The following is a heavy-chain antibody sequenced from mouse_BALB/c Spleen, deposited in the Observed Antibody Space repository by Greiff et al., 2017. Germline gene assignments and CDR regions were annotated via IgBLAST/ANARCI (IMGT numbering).Heavy chain of an antibody. D-gene: IGHD4-1*01. Sequence: EVKLMESGPDLVKPSQSLSLTCTVTGYSITRGYSWPWIRQFPGNKLEWMGYIHYSGSTNYNPSLKSRISIALVTSKNQFFLQLNSVTTEDTATYYCARSSWDYAMDYWGQGTSVTVSS. CDR2: IHYSGST. J-gene: IGHJ4*01. V-gene: IGHV3-1*02. CDR3: ARSSWDYAMDY. CDR1: GYSITRGYS.